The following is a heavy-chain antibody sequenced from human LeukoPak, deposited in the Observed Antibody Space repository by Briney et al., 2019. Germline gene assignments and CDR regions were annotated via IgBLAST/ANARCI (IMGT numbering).Heavy chain of an antibody. Sequence: SVKVSCKASGGSFKFGISWVRQAPGQGLEWVGVVIPVFGTVYCAQQFQGRVTLTTDESTSTAYMELNSLRSDDTAVFYCARVKSDEDTAMVPLGWLDPWGQGTLVTVSS. V-gene: IGHV1-69*05. D-gene: IGHD5-18*01. CDR2: VIPVFGTV. J-gene: IGHJ5*02. CDR1: GGSFKFG. CDR3: ARVKSDEDTAMVPLGWLDP.